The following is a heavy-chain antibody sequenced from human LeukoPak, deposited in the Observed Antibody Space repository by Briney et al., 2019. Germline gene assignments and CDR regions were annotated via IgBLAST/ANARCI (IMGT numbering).Heavy chain of an antibody. CDR3: AKGGSGYFADL. J-gene: IGHJ5*02. CDR2: ISNDGGGT. D-gene: IGHD3-22*01. V-gene: IGHV3-23*01. CDR1: GFIFNNYG. Sequence: EGSLRLSCAASGFIFNNYGLIWVRQAPGKGPQWVSAISNDGGGTTYADFVKGRFNISRDNSKNTLFLHMNSLRAEDTALYYCAKGGSGYFADLWGQGTLVTVSS.